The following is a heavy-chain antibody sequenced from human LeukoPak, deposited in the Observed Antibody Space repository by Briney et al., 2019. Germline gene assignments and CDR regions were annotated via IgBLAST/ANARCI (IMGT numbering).Heavy chain of an antibody. CDR2: IRYDGSNK. V-gene: IGHV3-30*02. Sequence: GGSLRLSCAASGFTFSIYEIHWVRPAPGKGLGWVAFIRYDGSNKYYADSVRGRFTISRDNSKNTLYLHMNSLRAEDTAVYYCATEGSFDYWGQGTLVTVSS. CDR1: GFTFSIYE. CDR3: ATEGSFDY. J-gene: IGHJ4*02.